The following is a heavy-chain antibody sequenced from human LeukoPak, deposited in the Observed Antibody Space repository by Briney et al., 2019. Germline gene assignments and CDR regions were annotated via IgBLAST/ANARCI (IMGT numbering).Heavy chain of an antibody. V-gene: IGHV3-30*02. CDR3: AKASAMILQHYFDY. Sequence: GGSLRLSCAASGFSFSNYGMHWVRQAPGKGLEWVAFIRFDGSDRYYTDSVKGRFTLYRDISRNTLYLQMNSLRADDTAVYYCAKASAMILQHYFDYWGQGTLVTVSS. J-gene: IGHJ4*02. D-gene: IGHD3-22*01. CDR1: GFSFSNYG. CDR2: IRFDGSDR.